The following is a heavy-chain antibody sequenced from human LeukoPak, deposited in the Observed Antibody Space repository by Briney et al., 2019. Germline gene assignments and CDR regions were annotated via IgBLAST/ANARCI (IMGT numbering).Heavy chain of an antibody. CDR3: ARVSTGPFYFYNYMDV. J-gene: IGHJ6*03. CDR1: GFTFNTYS. Sequence: PGGSLRLSCTASGFTFNTYSMNWVRQAPGGGLEWVSFITSDGSEIYYADSLKGRFTISRDNARNSLFLQVNSLRAEDTAVYYCARVSTGPFYFYNYMDVWGKGTTVTVSS. D-gene: IGHD1-1*01. V-gene: IGHV3-21*01. CDR2: ITSDGSEI.